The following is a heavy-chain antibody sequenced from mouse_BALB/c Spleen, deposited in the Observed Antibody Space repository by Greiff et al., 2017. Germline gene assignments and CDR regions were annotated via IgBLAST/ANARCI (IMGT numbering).Heavy chain of an antibody. V-gene: IGHV5-17*02. CDR1: GFTFSSFG. CDR2: ISSGSSTI. Sequence: EVNVVESGGGLVQPGGSRKLSCAASGFTFSSFGMHWVRQAPEKGLEWVAYISSGSSTIYYADTVKGRFTISRDNPKNTLFLQMTSLRSEDTAMYYCARWEGAMDYWGQGTSVTVSS. J-gene: IGHJ4*01. CDR3: ARWEGAMDY. D-gene: IGHD4-1*01.